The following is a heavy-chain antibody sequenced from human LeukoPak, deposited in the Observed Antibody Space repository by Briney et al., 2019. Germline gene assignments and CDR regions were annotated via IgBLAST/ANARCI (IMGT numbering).Heavy chain of an antibody. V-gene: IGHV3-30-3*01. CDR3: ARGPRLGGGAPGNYFDY. Sequence: GGSLRLSCAASGFTFSDYYMSWIRQAPGKGLEWVAVISYDGSNKYYADSVKGRFTISRDNSKNTLYLQMNSLRAEDTAVYYCARGPRLGGGAPGNYFDYWGQGTLVTVSS. CDR1: GFTFSDYY. D-gene: IGHD1-26*01. CDR2: ISYDGSNK. J-gene: IGHJ4*02.